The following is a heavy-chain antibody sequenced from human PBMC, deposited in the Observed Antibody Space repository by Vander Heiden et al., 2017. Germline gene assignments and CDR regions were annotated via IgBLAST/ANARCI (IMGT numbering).Heavy chain of an antibody. CDR2: IRWNSGSI. D-gene: IGHD5-12*01. Sequence: EVQLVESGGGLVQPGRSLRLSCAASGFTFDDYAMHWVRQAPGKGLGWVSGIRWNSGSIGYADSVKGRFTISRDNAKNSLYLQMNSLRAEDTALYYCAKDKGGVDIAHRYGMDVWGQGTTVTVSS. CDR3: AKDKGGVDIAHRYGMDV. J-gene: IGHJ6*02. CDR1: GFTFDDYA. V-gene: IGHV3-9*01.